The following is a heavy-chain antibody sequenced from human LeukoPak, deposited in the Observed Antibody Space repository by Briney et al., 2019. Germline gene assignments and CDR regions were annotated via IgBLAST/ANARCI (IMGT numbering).Heavy chain of an antibody. D-gene: IGHD5-18*01. Sequence: GGSLRLSCAASGFTFSSYWMSWVRQAPGKGLEWVSYISSSGSTIYYADSVKGRFTISRDNAKNSLYLQMNSLRAEDTAVYYCAREGYSDAFDIWGQGTMVTVSS. CDR2: ISSSGSTI. V-gene: IGHV3-48*04. J-gene: IGHJ3*02. CDR3: AREGYSDAFDI. CDR1: GFTFSSYW.